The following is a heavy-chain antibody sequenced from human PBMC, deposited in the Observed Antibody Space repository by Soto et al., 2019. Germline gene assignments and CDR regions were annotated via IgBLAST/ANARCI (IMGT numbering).Heavy chain of an antibody. V-gene: IGHV1-69*13. J-gene: IGHJ6*02. Sequence: GASVKVSCKASGGTFSSYAISWVRQAPGQGLEWMGGIIPIFGTANYAQKFQGRVTITADESTSTAYMELSSLRSEDTAVYYCARNCNSRRSTSCYGMDVWGQGTTVTVSS. CDR1: GGTFSSYA. CDR3: ARNCNSRRSTSCYGMDV. CDR2: IIPIFGTA. D-gene: IGHD2-2*01.